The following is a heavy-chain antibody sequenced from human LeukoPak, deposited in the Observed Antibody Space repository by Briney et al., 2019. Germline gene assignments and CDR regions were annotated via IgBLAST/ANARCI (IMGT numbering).Heavy chain of an antibody. Sequence: GGSLRLSCAASGFSFTTYWMSWVRQAPGKGLEWVGNIKQDGGVIYYVDSVKGRFTISRDNAKTSLYLQMNSLRAEDTAVYYCARGDLPRTSVKAFDIWGQGTMVTVSS. J-gene: IGHJ3*02. CDR2: IKQDGGVI. V-gene: IGHV3-7*04. D-gene: IGHD3-3*01. CDR3: ARGDLPRTSVKAFDI. CDR1: GFSFTTYW.